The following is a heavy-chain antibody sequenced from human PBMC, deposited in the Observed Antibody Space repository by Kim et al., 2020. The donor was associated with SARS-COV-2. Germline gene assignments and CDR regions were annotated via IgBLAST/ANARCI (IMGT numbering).Heavy chain of an antibody. CDR2: INHSGST. J-gene: IGHJ5*02. Sequence: SETLSLTCAVYGGSFSGYYWSWIRQPPGKGLEWIGEINHSGSTNYNPSLKSRVTISVDTSKNQFSLKLSSVTAADTAGYYCARTGYSYGPQRLWVDPWGQGTLVTVSS. CDR3: ARTGYSYGPQRLWVDP. D-gene: IGHD5-18*01. V-gene: IGHV4-34*01. CDR1: GGSFSGYY.